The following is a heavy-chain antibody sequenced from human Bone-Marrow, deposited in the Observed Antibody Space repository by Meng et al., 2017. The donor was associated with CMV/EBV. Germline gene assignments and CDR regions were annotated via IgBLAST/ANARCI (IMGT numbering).Heavy chain of an antibody. CDR2: IGASGGST. CDR3: ARDRFGSTSCYNDY. J-gene: IGHJ4*02. CDR1: GFTFSSYV. Sequence: GESLKISCAASGFTFSSYVMTWVRQAPGKGLEWVSGIGASGGSTYYADSVKGRFTISRDNSKNTLYLQMNSLRAEDTAVYYCARDRFGSTSCYNDYWGQGTRVTVSS. D-gene: IGHD2-2*02. V-gene: IGHV3-23*01.